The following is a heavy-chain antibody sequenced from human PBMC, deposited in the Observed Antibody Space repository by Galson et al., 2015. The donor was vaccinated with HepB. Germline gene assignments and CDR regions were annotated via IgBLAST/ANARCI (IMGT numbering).Heavy chain of an antibody. CDR2: INWNGGST. D-gene: IGHD2-21*02. CDR1: GFTFDDFG. J-gene: IGHJ4*02. Sequence: SLRLSCAASGFTFDDFGMSWVRQAPGKGLEWVSGINWNGGSTGYADSVKGRFTISRDNTKNSLYLQMNSLTVDDTALYHCAKVFVGAYCGTDCYSPYYFDYWGQGALVTVSS. V-gene: IGHV3-20*01. CDR3: AKVFVGAYCGTDCYSPYYFDY.